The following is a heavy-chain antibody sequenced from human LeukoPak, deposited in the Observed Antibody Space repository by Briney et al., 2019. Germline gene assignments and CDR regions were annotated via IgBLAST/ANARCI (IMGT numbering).Heavy chain of an antibody. CDR3: ARESLGMATNAFDI. V-gene: IGHV1-46*01. J-gene: IGHJ3*02. CDR1: GYTFTRYY. D-gene: IGHD5-24*01. Sequence: ASVKVSCKASGYTFTRYYIHWVRQAPGQGLEWMGTINPPSGTTTYAQKFQGRGTLTRDTATSTVYMELSSLRSEDTAFYYCARESLGMATNAFDIWGQGTMVTVSS. CDR2: INPPSGTT.